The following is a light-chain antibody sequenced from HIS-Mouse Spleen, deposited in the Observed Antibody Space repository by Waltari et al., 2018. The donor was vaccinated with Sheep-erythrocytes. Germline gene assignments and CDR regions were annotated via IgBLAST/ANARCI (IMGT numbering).Light chain of an antibody. CDR1: QSVSSY. CDR3: QQRSNWPLT. CDR2: DAS. J-gene: IGKJ3*01. V-gene: IGKV3-11*01. Sequence: EIVLTQSPATLSLSPGERATISCRASQSVSSYLAWYQQKPGQAPRLLIYDASNSATGIPARFSGSGSGTDFTLTISSLEPEDFAVYYCQQRSNWPLTFGPGTKVDIK.